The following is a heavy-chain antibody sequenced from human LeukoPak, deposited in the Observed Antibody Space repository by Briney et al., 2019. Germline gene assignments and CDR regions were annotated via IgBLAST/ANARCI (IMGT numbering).Heavy chain of an antibody. CDR2: ISYDGSNK. J-gene: IGHJ4*02. Sequence: GGSLRLSCAASGFTFSSYAMHWVRQAPGKVLEWVAVISYDGSNKYYADSVKGRFTISRDNSKNTLYLQMNSLRAEDTAVYSCARGSHYYDSSGYYMSGYWGQGTLVTVSS. V-gene: IGHV3-30-3*01. D-gene: IGHD3-22*01. CDR1: GFTFSSYA. CDR3: ARGSHYYDSSGYYMSGY.